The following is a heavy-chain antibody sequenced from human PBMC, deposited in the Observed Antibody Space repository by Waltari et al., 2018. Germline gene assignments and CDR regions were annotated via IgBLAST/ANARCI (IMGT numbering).Heavy chain of an antibody. V-gene: IGHV4-59*01. D-gene: IGHD6-13*01. CDR3: ARGSEQQLVRGHYYGMDV. CDR1: GGSISSYY. J-gene: IGHJ6*02. CDR2: IYYSGST. Sequence: QVQLQESGPGLVKPSETLSLTCTVSGGSISSYYWSWIRQPPGKGLEWIGYIYYSGSTNSNPSLKSRVTISVDTSKNQFSLKLSCVTAADTAVYYCARGSEQQLVRGHYYGMDVWGQGTTVTVSS.